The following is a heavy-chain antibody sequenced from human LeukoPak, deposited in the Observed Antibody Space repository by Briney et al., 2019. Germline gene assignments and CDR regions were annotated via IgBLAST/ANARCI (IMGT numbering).Heavy chain of an antibody. CDR3: ARDYSSGWYSYYYYYGMDV. V-gene: IGHV1-3*01. CDR2: INAGNGNT. D-gene: IGHD6-19*01. J-gene: IGHJ6*02. CDR1: GYTITSYA. Sequence: ASVKVSCKASGYTITSYAMHWVRQAPGQRLEWMGWINAGNGNTKYSQKFQGRVTITRDTSASTAYMELSSLRSEDTAVYYCARDYSSGWYSYYYYYGMDVWGQGTTVTVSS.